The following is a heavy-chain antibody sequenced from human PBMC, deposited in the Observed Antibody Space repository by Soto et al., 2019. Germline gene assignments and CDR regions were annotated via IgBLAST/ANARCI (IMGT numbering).Heavy chain of an antibody. D-gene: IGHD1-26*01. V-gene: IGHV3-48*02. CDR1: GFTFRRYS. CDR2: ISSSGSTI. J-gene: IGHJ6*02. CDR3: ARDWEVTAPSRGMDV. Sequence: GSLRLSCAASGFTFRRYSMNWVRQAPGKGLECVSYISSSGSTIYYADSVKGRFTVSRDNAKDSLYLQMNSLRDEDTAVYYCARDWEVTAPSRGMDVWGQGTTVTVSS.